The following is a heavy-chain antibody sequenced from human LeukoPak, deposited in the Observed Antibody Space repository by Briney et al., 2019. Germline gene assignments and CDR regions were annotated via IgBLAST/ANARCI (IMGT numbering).Heavy chain of an antibody. CDR2: IYTSGST. Sequence: SETLSLTCTVSGGSISSYYWSWIRQPAGKGLEWIGRIYTSGSTNYNPSLKSRVTISVDTSKNQFSLKLSSVTAADTAVYYCASVYSSDGNHNWFDPWGQGTLVTVSS. CDR3: ASVYSSDGNHNWFDP. D-gene: IGHD6-25*01. V-gene: IGHV4-4*07. CDR1: GGSISSYY. J-gene: IGHJ5*02.